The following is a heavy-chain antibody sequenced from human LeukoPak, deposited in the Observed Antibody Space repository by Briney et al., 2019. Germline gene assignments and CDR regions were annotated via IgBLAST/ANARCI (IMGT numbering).Heavy chain of an antibody. Sequence: PSETLSLTCAVYGGSFSCYYWSWIRQPPGKGLEWIGEINHSGSTNYNPSLKSRVTISVDTSKNQFSLKLSSVTAADTAVYYCARGRYYYGSGSYYPLFDYWGQGTLVTVSS. D-gene: IGHD3-10*01. J-gene: IGHJ4*02. CDR3: ARGRYYYGSGSYYPLFDY. CDR1: GGSFSCYY. V-gene: IGHV4-34*01. CDR2: INHSGST.